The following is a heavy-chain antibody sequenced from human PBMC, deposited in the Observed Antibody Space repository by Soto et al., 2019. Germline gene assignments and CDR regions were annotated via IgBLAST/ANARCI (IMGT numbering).Heavy chain of an antibody. CDR1: GGSFSGYY. CDR3: ARGVLYYYDSSGYYYYYYGMDV. Sequence: QVQLQQWGAGLLKPSETLSLTCAVYGGSFSGYYWSWIRQPPGKGLEWIGEINHSGSTNYNPSLKSRVTISVDTSKNQFSRKLSSVTAADTAVYYCARGVLYYYDSSGYYYYYYGMDVWGQGTTVTVSS. J-gene: IGHJ6*02. V-gene: IGHV4-34*01. D-gene: IGHD3-22*01. CDR2: INHSGST.